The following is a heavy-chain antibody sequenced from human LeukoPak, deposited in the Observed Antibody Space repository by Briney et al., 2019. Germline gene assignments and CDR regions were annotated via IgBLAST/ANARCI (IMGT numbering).Heavy chain of an antibody. CDR1: GYTFTGYY. V-gene: IGHV1-2*02. D-gene: IGHD3-3*01. CDR3: ARTGGFLEWLWEYYFDY. CDR2: INPNSGGT. Sequence: GASVKVSCKASGYTFTGYYMHWVRQAPGQGLEWMGWINPNSGGTNYAQKFQGRVTMTRDTSISTAYMELSRLRSDDTAVYYCARTGGFLEWLWEYYFDYWGQGTLVTVSS. J-gene: IGHJ4*02.